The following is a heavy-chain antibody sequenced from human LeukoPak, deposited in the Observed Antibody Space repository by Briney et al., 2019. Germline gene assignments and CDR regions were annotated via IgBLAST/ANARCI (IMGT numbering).Heavy chain of an antibody. CDR2: SIPIFGTA. D-gene: IGHD5-12*01. CDR1: VGTVTSYA. V-gene: IGHV1-69*06. Sequence: GASVKVSCKASVGTVTSYAISWVRQAPGQGREWMGGSIPIFGTANYAQKFQGRVTITADKSTSTAYMELSSLRSEDTAVYCCARFRGYDRIDIWGQGTMVTVSS. J-gene: IGHJ3*02. CDR3: ARFRGYDRIDI.